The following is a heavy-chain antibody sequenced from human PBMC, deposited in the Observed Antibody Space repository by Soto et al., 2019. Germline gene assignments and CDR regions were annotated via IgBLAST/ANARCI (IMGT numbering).Heavy chain of an antibody. J-gene: IGHJ5*02. V-gene: IGHV3-33*01. D-gene: IGHD5-18*01. Sequence: GGSLRLSCAASGFTFSSYGMHWVRQAPGKGLEWVAVIWYDGSNKYYADSVKGRFTISRDNSKNTLYLQMNSLRAEDTAVYYCARDLNSYGSQTTNWFDPWGQGTLVTVSS. CDR1: GFTFSSYG. CDR3: ARDLNSYGSQTTNWFDP. CDR2: IWYDGSNK.